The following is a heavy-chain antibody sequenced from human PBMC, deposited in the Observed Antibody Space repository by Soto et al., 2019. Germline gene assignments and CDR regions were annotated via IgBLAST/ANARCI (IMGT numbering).Heavy chain of an antibody. J-gene: IGHJ6*03. CDR1: GFNFNDHG. Sequence: EVQLVESGGGLVQPGGSLRLSCIAPGFNFNDHGMHWVRQAPGKGLEWVSGISWHSRGIGYADSVKGRFTISRDNAKNSLDLQTNSQRAEDTAVYYCAKEDSGFSGYMDVWGKGTTVTVSS. D-gene: IGHD3-10*01. CDR3: AKEDSGFSGYMDV. V-gene: IGHV3-9*01. CDR2: ISWHSRGI.